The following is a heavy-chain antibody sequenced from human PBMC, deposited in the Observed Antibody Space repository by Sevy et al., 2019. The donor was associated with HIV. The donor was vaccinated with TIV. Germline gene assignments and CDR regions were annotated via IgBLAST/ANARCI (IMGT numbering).Heavy chain of an antibody. V-gene: IGHV3-7*01. CDR3: ATDPFSVTSSNDYMDV. D-gene: IGHD4-17*01. J-gene: IGHJ6*03. CDR1: GFTFSKYW. Sequence: GGSLRLSCAASGFTFSKYWMSWVRQAPGKGLEWVANIQEDGSGKYYVDAVKGRFPISRDNAKNSLYLQMNSLRAEDTAVYYCATDPFSVTSSNDYMDVWGKGTTVTVSS. CDR2: IQEDGSGK.